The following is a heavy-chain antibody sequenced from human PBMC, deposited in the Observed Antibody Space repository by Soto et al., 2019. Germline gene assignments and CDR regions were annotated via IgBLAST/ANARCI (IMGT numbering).Heavy chain of an antibody. Sequence: SVKVSCKASGGTFSDSTINWVRQAPGQRLEWMGGIIPIFDTANYAEKFQGRVTITADESTSTSFMEVSSLRSEDTAVYYCARGPISSVGQHWGQGSQVTVSS. V-gene: IGHV1-69*13. CDR2: IIPIFDTA. CDR1: GGTFSDST. J-gene: IGHJ1*01. CDR3: ARGPISSVGQH. D-gene: IGHD6-19*01.